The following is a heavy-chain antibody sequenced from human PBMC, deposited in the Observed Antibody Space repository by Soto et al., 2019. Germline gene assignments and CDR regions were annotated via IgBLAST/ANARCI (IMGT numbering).Heavy chain of an antibody. CDR2: VSYTRSS. D-gene: IGHD3-16*02. CDR1: GGSVSSSIYY. Sequence: SETLSLTCIVSGGSVSSSIYYWGWIRQPPGKGLEWIGSVSYTRSSFYNPSLKSRVTTSADTSKNQFSLNLTSWTAANKAVYVCASHDHDYVSGTHRYKTRRFDYWGQGAVVTVSS. V-gene: IGHV4-39*01. CDR3: ASHDHDYVSGTHRYKTRRFDY. J-gene: IGHJ4*02.